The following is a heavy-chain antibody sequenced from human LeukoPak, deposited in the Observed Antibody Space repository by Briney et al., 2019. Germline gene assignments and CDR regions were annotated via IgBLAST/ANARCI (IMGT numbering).Heavy chain of an antibody. Sequence: SETLSLTCTLSGGSISSDYWSWIWQPPGKGLEWIGYFYYTGSTHYNPSLKSRVTISLDTSKNQFSLKLSSVTAADTAVYYCAQIRPSTYYDSSGSFDYWGQGTLVTVSS. V-gene: IGHV4-59*08. D-gene: IGHD3-22*01. J-gene: IGHJ4*02. CDR1: GGSISSDY. CDR2: FYYTGST. CDR3: AQIRPSTYYDSSGSFDY.